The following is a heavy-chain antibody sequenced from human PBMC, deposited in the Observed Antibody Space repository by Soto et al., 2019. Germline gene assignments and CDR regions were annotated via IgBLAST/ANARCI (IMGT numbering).Heavy chain of an antibody. CDR1: GFTFNNYA. Sequence: GGSLRLACATSGFTFNNYALSWVRQAPGKGLEWVSSISGGGSSTYYADSVKGRFTISRDNSKNTLYLQMNSLRAEDTAVYYCVEVPGYDGVWGIYYYVDDYGM. J-gene: IGHJ6*01. V-gene: IGHV3-23*01. CDR3: VEVPGYDGVWGIYYYVDDYGM. D-gene: IGHD3-16*01. CDR2: ISGGGSST.